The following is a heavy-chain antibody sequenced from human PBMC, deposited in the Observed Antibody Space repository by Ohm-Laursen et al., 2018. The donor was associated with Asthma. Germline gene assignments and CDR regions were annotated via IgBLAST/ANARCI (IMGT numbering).Heavy chain of an antibody. J-gene: IGHJ4*02. D-gene: IGHD3-3*01. V-gene: IGHV3-30*03. CDR2: GGSYYDGGLK. CDR3: ARDVMEWYLPAFDF. CDR1: GFTFSSYG. Sequence: SLRLSCAATGFTFSSYGMHWVRQAPGKGLEWVAVGGSYYDGGLKYYADSVNGRFTVSRDDSKNTLYLQMNSLRPDDTAVYYCARDVMEWYLPAFDFWGQGTLVTVSS.